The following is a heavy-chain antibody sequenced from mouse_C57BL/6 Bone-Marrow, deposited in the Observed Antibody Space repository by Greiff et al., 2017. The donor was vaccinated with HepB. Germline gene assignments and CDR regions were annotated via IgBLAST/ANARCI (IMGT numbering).Heavy chain of an antibody. CDR1: GYSFTDYN. J-gene: IGHJ2*01. Sequence: VQLKESGPELVKPGASVKISCKASGYSFTDYNMNWVKQSNGKSLEWIGVINPNYGTTSYNQKFKGKATLTVDQSSSTAYMQLNSLTSEDSAVYYCKTNYDGYYYFDYWGQGTTLTVSS. D-gene: IGHD2-3*01. V-gene: IGHV1-39*01. CDR3: KTNYDGYYYFDY. CDR2: INPNYGTT.